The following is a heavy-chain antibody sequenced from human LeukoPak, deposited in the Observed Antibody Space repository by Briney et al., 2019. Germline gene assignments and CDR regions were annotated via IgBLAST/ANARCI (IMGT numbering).Heavy chain of an antibody. V-gene: IGHV3-21*01. J-gene: IGHJ5*02. CDR2: IGSANSYI. D-gene: IGHD3-10*01. Sequence: GGSLKLSCAASGFTFSGSGMHWVRQAPGKGLEWVSSIGSANSYIYYADSLEGRFTISRDNAKNSLYLQMNSLRPEDTAVYYCARDRAGTKAWVEFDPWGQGTLVTVSS. CDR3: ARDRAGTKAWVEFDP. CDR1: GFTFSGSG.